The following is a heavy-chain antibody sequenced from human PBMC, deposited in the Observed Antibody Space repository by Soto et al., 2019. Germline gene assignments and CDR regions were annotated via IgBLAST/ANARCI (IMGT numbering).Heavy chain of an antibody. CDR3: AHSGAMITFGGVIVEYFQH. V-gene: IGHV2-5*02. D-gene: IGHD3-16*02. Sequence: GLDLAWLALIYWDDDKRYSPSLKSRLTITKDTSKNQVVLTMTNMDPVDTATYYCAHSGAMITFGGVIVEYFQHWGQGTLATVSS. CDR2: IYWDDDK. J-gene: IGHJ1*01.